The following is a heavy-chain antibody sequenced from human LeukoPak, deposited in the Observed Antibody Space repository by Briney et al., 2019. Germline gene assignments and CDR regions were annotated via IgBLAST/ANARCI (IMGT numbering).Heavy chain of an antibody. V-gene: IGHV4-59*08. D-gene: IGHD7-27*01. CDR2: MFYTGST. J-gene: IGHJ4*02. CDR3: ARRPTGDPKFDY. Sequence: SETLSLTCSVSGGSISSDYWAWIRRPPGKGLDWIGYMFYTGSTNYNPSLKSRVTISVDTSKNRFSLKLSTVTAADTAVYYCARRPTGDPKFDYWGQGTLVTVSS. CDR1: GGSISSDY.